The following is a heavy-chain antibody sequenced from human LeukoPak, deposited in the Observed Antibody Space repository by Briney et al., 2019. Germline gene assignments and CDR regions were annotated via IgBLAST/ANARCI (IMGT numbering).Heavy chain of an antibody. V-gene: IGHV4-4*07. J-gene: IGHJ4*02. CDR1: GGSISSYY. CDR2: IYTSGST. D-gene: IGHD3-10*01. Sequence: SETLSLTCTVSGGSISSYYWSWIRQPAGKGLEWIGRIYTSGSTNYNPSLKSRVTMSVDTSKDQFSLKLSSVTAADTAVYYCARGGGWFGELTEDYWGQGTLVTVSS. CDR3: ARGGGWFGELTEDY.